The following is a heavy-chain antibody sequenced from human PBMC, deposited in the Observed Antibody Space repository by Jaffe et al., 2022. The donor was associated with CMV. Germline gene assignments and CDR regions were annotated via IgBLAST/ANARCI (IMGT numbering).Heavy chain of an antibody. V-gene: IGHV1-3*01. J-gene: IGHJ2*01. CDR3: ARGPVARNYYDVAGFYSAGYIDL. D-gene: IGHD3-22*01. CDR2: INVANGNT. Sequence: QVQLVQSGAEVKKPGASVRVSCQASGYTFTSYAIHWVRQAPGQRLEWMGRINVANGNTKYSKNFRGRVTITRDTSANTAYMELSSLRSEDTAVYYCARGPVARNYYDVAGFYSAGYIDLWGRGTLVTVSS. CDR1: GYTFTSYA.